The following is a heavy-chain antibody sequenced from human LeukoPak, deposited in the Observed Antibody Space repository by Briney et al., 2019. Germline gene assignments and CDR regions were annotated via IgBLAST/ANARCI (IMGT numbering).Heavy chain of an antibody. CDR1: GYTLTELS. CDR2: FDPEDGET. V-gene: IGHV1-24*01. D-gene: IGHD6-13*01. Sequence: ASVKVSCKVSGYTLTELSMHWVRQAPGKGLEWMGGFDPEDGETIYAQKFQGRVTMTEDTSTDTAYMELSSLRSEDTAVYYCARPHLRLGAAAAHHYYYYMDVWGKGTTVTVSS. J-gene: IGHJ6*03. CDR3: ARPHLRLGAAAAHHYYYYMDV.